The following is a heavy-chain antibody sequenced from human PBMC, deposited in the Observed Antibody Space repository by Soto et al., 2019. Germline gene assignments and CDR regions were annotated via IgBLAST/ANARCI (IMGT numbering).Heavy chain of an antibody. J-gene: IGHJ4*02. Sequence: PGGSLILSCAASGFTFSSYAMSWVRQAPGKGLEWVSSVSGSGGSTYYADSVKGRFTISRDNSKNTVCLQMNSLRAEDTAVYFCAKLPQYETLTGYLNYFDYWGPGILVTVSS. CDR2: VSGSGGST. D-gene: IGHD3-9*01. CDR1: GFTFSSYA. CDR3: AKLPQYETLTGYLNYFDY. V-gene: IGHV3-23*01.